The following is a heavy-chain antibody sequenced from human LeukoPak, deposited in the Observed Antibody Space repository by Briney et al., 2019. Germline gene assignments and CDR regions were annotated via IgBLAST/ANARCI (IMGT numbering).Heavy chain of an antibody. Sequence: GGSLRLSCAASGFTFTIFGFNWVRQAPGKVPEWVSYIDARSGITYYADSVQGRFTISRDTAKNSLYLQMNSLRAGDTAVYYCARDEGGYASPPDYWGQGTLVTVSS. V-gene: IGHV3-48*04. CDR1: GFTFTIFG. CDR2: IDARSGIT. J-gene: IGHJ4*02. CDR3: ARDEGGYASPPDY. D-gene: IGHD2-2*01.